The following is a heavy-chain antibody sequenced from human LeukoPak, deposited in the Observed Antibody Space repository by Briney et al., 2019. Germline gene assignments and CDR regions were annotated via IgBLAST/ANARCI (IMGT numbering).Heavy chain of an antibody. Sequence: GGSLRLSCAASGFTFDDYAMHWVRQAPGKGLEWVSGISWNSGSIGYADSVKGRFTISRDDAKNSLYLQMNSLRAEDTALYYCAKDNVDIGAMAYAFDIWGQGTMVTVSS. D-gene: IGHD5-18*01. J-gene: IGHJ3*02. V-gene: IGHV3-9*01. CDR3: AKDNVDIGAMAYAFDI. CDR1: GFTFDDYA. CDR2: ISWNSGSI.